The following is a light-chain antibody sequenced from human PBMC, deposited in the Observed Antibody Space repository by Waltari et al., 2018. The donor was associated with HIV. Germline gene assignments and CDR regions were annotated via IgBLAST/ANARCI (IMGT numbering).Light chain of an antibody. CDR2: GAS. V-gene: IGKV3D-15*01. Sequence: IVMTQSPATLSVSPGQRVTLSCRASQNIGANLAWYQQRPGQPPRLLIHGASSRDPGIPARFTGRGTGTDFTLQISSLQSDDSGVYYCQQYLDWPPWTFGQGTKVEI. CDR3: QQYLDWPPWT. J-gene: IGKJ1*01. CDR1: QNIGAN.